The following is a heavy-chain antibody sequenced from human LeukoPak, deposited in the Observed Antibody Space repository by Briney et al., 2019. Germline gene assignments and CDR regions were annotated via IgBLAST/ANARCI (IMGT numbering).Heavy chain of an antibody. V-gene: IGHV3-66*02. CDR2: IYSDGST. D-gene: IGHD3-22*01. Sequence: GGSLRLSCAASGFTVSSNYMSWVRQAPGKGLEWVSIIYSDGSTYYADSVKGRFTISRDNSKNTLYLQMNSLRAEDTAVYYCARPNPFYDSSGYFAFDIWGQGTMVTVSS. CDR1: GFTVSSNY. CDR3: ARPNPFYDSSGYFAFDI. J-gene: IGHJ3*02.